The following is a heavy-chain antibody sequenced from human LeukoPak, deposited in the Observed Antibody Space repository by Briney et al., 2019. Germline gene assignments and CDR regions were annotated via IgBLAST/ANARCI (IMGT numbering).Heavy chain of an antibody. CDR2: ISGSGGST. V-gene: IGHV3-23*01. CDR3: AKDQLPIQLSLYYYYGIDV. D-gene: IGHD5-18*01. CDR1: GFTFSSYA. J-gene: IGHJ6*02. Sequence: PGGSLRLSCAASGFTFSSYAMSWVRQTPGKGLEWVSAISGSGGSTYYADSVKGRFTISRDNSKNTLYLQMNSLRAEDTAVYYCAKDQLPIQLSLYYYYGIDVWGQGTTVTVSS.